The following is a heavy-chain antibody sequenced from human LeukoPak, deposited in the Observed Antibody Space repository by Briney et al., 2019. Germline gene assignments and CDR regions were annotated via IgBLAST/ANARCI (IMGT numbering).Heavy chain of an antibody. D-gene: IGHD5-12*01. CDR1: GYTFTSYG. Sequence: ASVKVSCKASGYTFTSYGISWVRQAPGQGLEWMGWISAYNGNTNYAQKLQGRVTMTTDTSTSTAYMELRSLGSDDTAVYYCARDLGQWLLQGIFFDYWGQGTLVTVSS. J-gene: IGHJ4*02. V-gene: IGHV1-18*01. CDR2: ISAYNGNT. CDR3: ARDLGQWLLQGIFFDY.